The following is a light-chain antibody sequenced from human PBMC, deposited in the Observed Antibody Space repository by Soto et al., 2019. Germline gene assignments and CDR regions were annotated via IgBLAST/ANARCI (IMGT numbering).Light chain of an antibody. CDR2: KVS. V-gene: IGKV2-30*01. CDR1: QSIVYSDGHTY. Sequence: DVVMTQSPLSLPVTLGQPASISCRSIQSIVYSDGHTYLNWFQQRTGQSPRSLIYKVSNRDSGVPDRFSGSGSGTDFTLKIRRVEAEYVGVYYCLICTHWPPWTFGQGTKVEIK. J-gene: IGKJ1*01. CDR3: LICTHWPPWT.